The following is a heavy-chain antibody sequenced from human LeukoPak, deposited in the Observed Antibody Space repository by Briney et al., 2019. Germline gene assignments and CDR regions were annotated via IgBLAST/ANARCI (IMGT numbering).Heavy chain of an antibody. J-gene: IGHJ6*03. CDR2: ISSSSSYI. D-gene: IGHD6-6*01. CDR3: ARDRPDRYYYYMDV. CDR1: GFTFSSYS. Sequence: GGSLRLSCAASGFTFSSYSMNWVRQAPGKGREWVSSISSSSSYIYYADSVKGRFTISRDNAKNSLYLQMNSLRAEDPAVYYCARDRPDRYYYYMDVWGKGTTVTVSS. V-gene: IGHV3-21*01.